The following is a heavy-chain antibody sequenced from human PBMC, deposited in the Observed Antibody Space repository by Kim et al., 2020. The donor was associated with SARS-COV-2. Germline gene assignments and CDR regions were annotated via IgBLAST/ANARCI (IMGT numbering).Heavy chain of an antibody. D-gene: IGHD5-18*01. Sequence: YIYYADSVKGRFTISRDNAKNSLYLQMNSLRAEDTAVYYCARDGVQLIDYWGQGTLVTVSS. V-gene: IGHV3-21*01. J-gene: IGHJ4*02. CDR2: YI. CDR3: ARDGVQLIDY.